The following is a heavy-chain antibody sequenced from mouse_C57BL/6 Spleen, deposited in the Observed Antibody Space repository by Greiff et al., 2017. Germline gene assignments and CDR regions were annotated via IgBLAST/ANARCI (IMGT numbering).Heavy chain of an antibody. Sequence: QVQLQQSGAELVKPGASVKVSCKASGYTFTSYWMHWVKQRPGQGLAWIGRIHPSDSDTNYNQKFKGKATLTVDKSSSTAYMQLSSLTSEDSAVYYCARKRVFYYGSSEAMDYWGQGTSVTVSS. CDR3: ARKRVFYYGSSEAMDY. CDR1: GYTFTSYW. CDR2: IHPSDSDT. V-gene: IGHV1-74*01. D-gene: IGHD1-1*01. J-gene: IGHJ4*01.